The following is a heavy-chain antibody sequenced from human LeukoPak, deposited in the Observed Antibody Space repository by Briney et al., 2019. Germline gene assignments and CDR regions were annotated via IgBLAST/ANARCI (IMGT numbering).Heavy chain of an antibody. CDR2: ISYDGSNK. CDR1: GLTFSSYA. Sequence: QPGRSLRLSCAASGLTFSSYAMHWVRQAPGKGLEWVAVISYDGSNKYYADSVKGRFTISRDNYKNTLYLQMNSLSVEDTALYYCARDRESESDSEGDYWGQGTLVTVSS. J-gene: IGHJ4*02. V-gene: IGHV3-30*07. CDR3: ARDRESESDSEGDY. D-gene: IGHD4-11*01.